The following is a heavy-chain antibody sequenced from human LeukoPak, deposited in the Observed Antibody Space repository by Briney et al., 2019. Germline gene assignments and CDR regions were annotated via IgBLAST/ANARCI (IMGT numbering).Heavy chain of an antibody. V-gene: IGHV4-30-2*01. D-gene: IGHD6-13*01. CDR3: ARAEPIAAAGPPYYYYYYMDV. J-gene: IGHJ6*03. Sequence: SETLSLTCTVSDGSISSDGYSWNWIRQPPGKGLEWIGYIFHSGSTYYNPSLKSRVTISVDRSKNQFSLRLSSVTVADTVVYYCARAEPIAAAGPPYYYYYYMDVWGKGTTVTVSS. CDR1: DGSISSDGYS. CDR2: IFHSGST.